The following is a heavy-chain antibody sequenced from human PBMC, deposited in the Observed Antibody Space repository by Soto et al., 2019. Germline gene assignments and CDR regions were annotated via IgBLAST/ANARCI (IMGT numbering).Heavy chain of an antibody. CDR3: AARPLLPGAP. V-gene: IGHV3-53*01. CDR2: LYSSGST. D-gene: IGHD3-22*01. CDR1: GFTFTGND. J-gene: IGHJ3*01. Sequence: EVQLVESGGGLIQPGGSLRLSCAASGFTFTGNDMNWVRQAPGKGLEWVSLLYSSGSTYYADSVKGRFTISRDNSNNTLYLQMRSLRAKVTAVYYCAARPLLPGAPWGQGTMVTVSS.